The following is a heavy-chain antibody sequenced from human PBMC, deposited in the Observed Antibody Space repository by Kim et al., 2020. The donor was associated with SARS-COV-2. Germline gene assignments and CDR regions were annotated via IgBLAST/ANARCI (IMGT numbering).Heavy chain of an antibody. Sequence: GSTNYSPSIKSRLTISLDMSKNQFSLNLTSVPAADTAVYYCTRGSGWLTDLWGRGTLITVSS. CDR3: TRGSGWLTDL. D-gene: IGHD3-10*01. J-gene: IGHJ2*01. V-gene: IGHV4-59*09. CDR2: GST.